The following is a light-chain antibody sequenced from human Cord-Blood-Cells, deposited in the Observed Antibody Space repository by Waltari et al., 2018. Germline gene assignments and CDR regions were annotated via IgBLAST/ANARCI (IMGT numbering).Light chain of an antibody. Sequence: QSALTHPVSVSPSPAQSITLSCTGTSSHVGGYNHVSWYQQHPGKAPKLMIYDVSKRPSGVSNRFSGSKSGNTASLTISGLQAEDEADYYCSSYTSSSTWVFGGGTKLTVL. V-gene: IGLV2-14*01. CDR3: SSYTSSSTWV. CDR1: SSHVGGYNH. CDR2: DVS. J-gene: IGLJ3*02.